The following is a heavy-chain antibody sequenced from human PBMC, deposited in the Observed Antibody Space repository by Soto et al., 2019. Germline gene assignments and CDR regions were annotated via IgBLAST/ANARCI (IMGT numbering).Heavy chain of an antibody. D-gene: IGHD2-2*01. J-gene: IGHJ4*02. V-gene: IGHV4-31*03. CDR3: ARVPDY. CDR1: GGSISSGCYY. Sequence: PSETLSLTCTVSGGSISSGCYYWNWIRQHPGKGLEWIGYIYYSGSTYYNPSLKSRVTIDRPKNQFSLKLSSVTAADTAVYYCARVPDYWGQGILVTVSS. CDR2: IYYSGST.